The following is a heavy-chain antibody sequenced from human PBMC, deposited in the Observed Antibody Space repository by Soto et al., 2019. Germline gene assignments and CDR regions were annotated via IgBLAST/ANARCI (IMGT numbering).Heavy chain of an antibody. CDR3: ARDGSSWYSNWFDP. V-gene: IGHV1-69*13. CDR2: IIPIFGTA. D-gene: IGHD6-13*01. CDR1: GGTFSSYA. J-gene: IGHJ5*02. Sequence: ASVKVSCKAAGGTFSSYAISWVRQAPGQGLEWMGGIIPIFGTANYAQKFQGRVTITADESTSTAYMELSSLRSEDTAVYYCARDGSSWYSNWFDPWGQGTLVTVSS.